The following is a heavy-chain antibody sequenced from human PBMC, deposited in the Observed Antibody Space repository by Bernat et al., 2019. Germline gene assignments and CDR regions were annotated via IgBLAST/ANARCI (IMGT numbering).Heavy chain of an antibody. CDR3: ARDNDGSSHYDQFDY. J-gene: IGHJ4*02. Sequence: QVQLVESGGGVVQPGTSLTLSCATSGFTFTPYGIHWVRRAPVKGLEWVAVLWSDGNSKYYVDYVKGRFTISRDNSESTVYLQLNSLSAEDTAVYYRARDNDGSSHYDQFDYWGQGTLVTVSS. V-gene: IGHV3-33*01. D-gene: IGHD3-22*01. CDR1: GFTFTPYG. CDR2: LWSDGNSK.